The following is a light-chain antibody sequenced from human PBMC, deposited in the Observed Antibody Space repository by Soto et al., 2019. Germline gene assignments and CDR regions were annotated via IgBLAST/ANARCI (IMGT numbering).Light chain of an antibody. Sequence: DIQMTQSPSTLSAFVGDRVTNTCRASQSINNCLAWYQQKPGEAPKLLIYDASSLQSGVPSRFSGSGSGTDFTLTISSLQPDDFATYYCHQYNSDYTFGQGTRLEV. J-gene: IGKJ2*01. CDR1: QSINNC. CDR3: HQYNSDYT. V-gene: IGKV1-5*01. CDR2: DAS.